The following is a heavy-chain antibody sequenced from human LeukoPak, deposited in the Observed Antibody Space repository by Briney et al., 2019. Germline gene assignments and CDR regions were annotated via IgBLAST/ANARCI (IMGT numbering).Heavy chain of an antibody. CDR1: GGSISSYY. Sequence: SETLSLTCTVSGGSISSYYWSWIRQPPGKGLEWIGYIYYSGSTNYNPSLKSRVTISVDTSKNQFSLKLSSVTAADTAVYYCATRGLYGSGSENWFDPWGQGTLVTVSS. CDR3: ATRGLYGSGSENWFDP. J-gene: IGHJ5*02. D-gene: IGHD3-10*01. V-gene: IGHV4-59*01. CDR2: IYYSGST.